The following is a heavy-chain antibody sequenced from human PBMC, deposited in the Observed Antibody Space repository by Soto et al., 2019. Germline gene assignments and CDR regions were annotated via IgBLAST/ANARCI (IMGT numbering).Heavy chain of an antibody. CDR1: GYTFTNYY. J-gene: IGHJ3*02. Sequence: ASVKVSCKASGYTFTNYYMNWVRQAPGQGLEWVGIINPSGGSTSYAQKFQGRVTMTRDTSTSTVYMELSSLRSEDTAVYYCARDPETHDYGDQDDAFDIWGQGTMVTVSS. CDR2: INPSGGST. CDR3: ARDPETHDYGDQDDAFDI. D-gene: IGHD4-17*01. V-gene: IGHV1-46*03.